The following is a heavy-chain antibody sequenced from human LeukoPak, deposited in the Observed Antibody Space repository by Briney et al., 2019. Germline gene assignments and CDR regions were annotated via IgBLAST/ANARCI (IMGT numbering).Heavy chain of an antibody. D-gene: IGHD3-10*01. CDR3: AKNLEIWFGELLYFDS. Sequence: GGSLRLSCAASGFTFSSYAMHWVRQAPGKGLEWVAVISHDGCSKYYADSVKGRFTISRDTSKNTLYLQMNSLRDEDTAVYYCAKNLEIWFGELLYFDSWGQGTLVTVSS. J-gene: IGHJ4*02. V-gene: IGHV3-30*18. CDR2: ISHDGCSK. CDR1: GFTFSSYA.